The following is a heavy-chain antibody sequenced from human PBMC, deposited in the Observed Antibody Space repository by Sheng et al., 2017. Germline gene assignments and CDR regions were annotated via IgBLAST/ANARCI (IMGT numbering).Heavy chain of an antibody. V-gene: IGHV3-30*18. Sequence: QVQLVQSGGGVVQPGRSLRLSCAASGFTFSSYSMHWVRQAPGKGPEWVAVISYDAADKYYADSVKGRFTISRDNSNFTLSLQMNSLRPEDTALYYCAKNRLAVAATTYYADSWGQGTLVTVSS. D-gene: IGHD6-19*01. J-gene: IGHJ4*02. CDR3: AKNRLAVAATTYYADS. CDR2: ISYDAADK. CDR1: GFTFSSYS.